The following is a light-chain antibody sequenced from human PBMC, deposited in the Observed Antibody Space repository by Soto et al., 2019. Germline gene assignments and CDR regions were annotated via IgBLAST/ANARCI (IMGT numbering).Light chain of an antibody. J-gene: IGKJ4*01. CDR1: HDIKKY. Sequence: DIQMTQSPSSLSASVGDRVTITCQASHDIKKYLNWYQQKAHKVPKLLIHDASTLATGVPSRFTGSVSGTDFTLTINSLKPEDVATYYCQQFDDLPLTFGGGTKVDI. CDR2: DAS. CDR3: QQFDDLPLT. V-gene: IGKV1-33*01.